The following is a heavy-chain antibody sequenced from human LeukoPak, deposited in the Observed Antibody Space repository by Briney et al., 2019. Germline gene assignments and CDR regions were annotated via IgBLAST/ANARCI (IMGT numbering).Heavy chain of an antibody. Sequence: GGSLRLSCAASGFTFRTYSMSWARQAPGKGLEWVANIKQDGTEKYYVDSVKGRFTISRDNAKNSLYLQMNSLRAEDTAVYYCASISSPNDYWGQGTLVTVSS. J-gene: IGHJ4*02. CDR2: IKQDGTEK. V-gene: IGHV3-7*01. CDR1: GFTFRTYS. D-gene: IGHD3-10*01. CDR3: ASISSPNDY.